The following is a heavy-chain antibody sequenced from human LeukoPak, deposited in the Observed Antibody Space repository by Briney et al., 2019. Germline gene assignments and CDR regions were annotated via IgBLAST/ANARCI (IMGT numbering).Heavy chain of an antibody. Sequence: PGGSLRLSCAASGFTFSSYGMHWFRQAPGKGLEWVAVIWYDGSNKYYADSVEGRFTISRDNSKNTLYLQMDSLRAEDTAVYYCARDNVYYFDYWGQGTLVTVSS. J-gene: IGHJ4*02. CDR2: IWYDGSNK. CDR3: ARDNVYYFDY. CDR1: GFTFSSYG. V-gene: IGHV3-33*01.